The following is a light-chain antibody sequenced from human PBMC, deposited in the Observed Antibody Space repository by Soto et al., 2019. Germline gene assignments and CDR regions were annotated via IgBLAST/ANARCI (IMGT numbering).Light chain of an antibody. CDR3: QQRSNWPIT. J-gene: IGKJ5*01. Sequence: EIVLTQSPATLSLSPVEIATLSFIASQSVSSYLAWYQQKPGQAPRLLIFDASNRATGIPARFSGSGSGTDFTLTISSLEPEDFAVYYCQQRSNWPITCGQGTRLEIK. CDR1: QSVSSY. CDR2: DAS. V-gene: IGKV3-11*01.